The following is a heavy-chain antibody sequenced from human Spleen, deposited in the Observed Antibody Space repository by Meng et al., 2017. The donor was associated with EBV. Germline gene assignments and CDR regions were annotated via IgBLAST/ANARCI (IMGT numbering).Heavy chain of an antibody. CDR1: GGSINIAGYY. CDR2: ISYIGKT. V-gene: IGHV4-30-4*01. D-gene: IGHD2-15*01. CDR3: ARDVGLDWFDP. Sequence: QSNRLDSGSGLVKPSETLSLTCIVSGGSINIAGYYWSWIRQPPGKGLEWIGYISYIGKTLYNPSLKSRVTISRDTSKNQFSLNLSSVTAADTAVYYCARDVGLDWFDPWGQGTLVTVSS. J-gene: IGHJ5*02.